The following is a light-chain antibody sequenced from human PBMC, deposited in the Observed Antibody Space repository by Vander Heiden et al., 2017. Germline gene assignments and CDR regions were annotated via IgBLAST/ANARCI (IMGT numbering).Light chain of an antibody. J-gene: IGKJ5*01. CDR3: QQYDNLPSIT. CDR2: DAS. V-gene: IGKV1-33*01. Sequence: DIQMTPSPSSLSASVGDSVTITCQASQDISNYLNWYQQKPGKAPKLLIYDASNFETGVASRFSGSGSGTDFTFTISSLQPEDIATYYCQQYDNLPSITFGQGTRLEIK. CDR1: QDISNY.